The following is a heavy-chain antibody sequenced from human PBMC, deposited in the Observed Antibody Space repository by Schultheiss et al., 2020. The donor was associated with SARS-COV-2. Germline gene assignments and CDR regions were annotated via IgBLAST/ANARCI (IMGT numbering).Heavy chain of an antibody. CDR3: ARYYYDGTGDNWFDP. J-gene: IGHJ5*02. V-gene: IGHV4-30-4*01. CDR2: TYYSGDT. D-gene: IGHD3-3*01. Sequence: SETLSLTCTVSGDSVSSGDFYCSWIRQPPGKGLEWIAYTYYSGDTHYNPSLKSRATISVDTTNNQFSLQLSSVTAADTAVYYCARYYYDGTGDNWFDPWGQGIQVTVAS. CDR1: GDSVSSGDFY.